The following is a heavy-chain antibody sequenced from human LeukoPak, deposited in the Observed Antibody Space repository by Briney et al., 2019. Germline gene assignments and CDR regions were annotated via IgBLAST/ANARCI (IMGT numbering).Heavy chain of an antibody. CDR3: ARTHFDSLGWFDP. CDR2: INYSGST. CDR1: GGSMRSSNFY. V-gene: IGHV4-39*07. J-gene: IGHJ5*02. D-gene: IGHD3-9*01. Sequence: SETLSLTCTVSGGSMRSSNFYWGWIRQPPGKGLEWIGNINYSGSTYYNPSVKSRVTLSVDVSNNRFSLNLTSVTAADTALYFCARTHFDSLGWFDPWGQGIQVIVSS.